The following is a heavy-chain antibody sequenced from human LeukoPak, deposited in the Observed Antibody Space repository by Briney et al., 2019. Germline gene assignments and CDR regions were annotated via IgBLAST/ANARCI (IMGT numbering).Heavy chain of an antibody. V-gene: IGHV3-30*03. D-gene: IGHD6-19*01. CDR3: ARAVADYFDY. J-gene: IGHJ4*02. CDR1: GFTFSSYG. CDR2: ISYDGSNE. Sequence: GGSLRLSCAASGFTFSSYGMHWVRQAPGKGLEWVAVISYDGSNEYYADSVKGRFTISRDNSKNTLYLQMNSLRAEDTAVYYCARAVADYFDYWGQGTLVTVSS.